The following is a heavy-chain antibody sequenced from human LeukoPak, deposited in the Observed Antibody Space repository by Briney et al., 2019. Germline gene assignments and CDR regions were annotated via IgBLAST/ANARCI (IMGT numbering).Heavy chain of an antibody. CDR3: ASGDIVVVPAAGPVDY. V-gene: IGHV4-30-4*08. CDR1: GGSISSGGYY. D-gene: IGHD2-2*01. CDR2: IYYSGST. J-gene: IGHJ4*02. Sequence: SETLSLTCTVSGGSISSGGYYWSWIRQPPGKGLEWIGYIYYSGSTYYNPSLKSRVTISVDTSKNQFSLKLSSVTAADTAVYYCASGDIVVVPAAGPVDYWGQGTLVTVSS.